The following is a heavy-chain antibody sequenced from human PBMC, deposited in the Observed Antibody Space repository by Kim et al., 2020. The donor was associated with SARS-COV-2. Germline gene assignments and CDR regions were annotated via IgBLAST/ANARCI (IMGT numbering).Heavy chain of an antibody. CDR2: IYNSGST. D-gene: IGHD6-13*01. J-gene: IGHJ3*02. Sequence: SETLSLTCTVSGGSISSYYWSWIRQPAGKGLEWIGRIYNSGSTNYNPSLKSRVTMSVDTSKNQFSLKLSSVTAADTAVYYCAREPHHWSITTAGTHIWGQGTMVTVSS. CDR1: GGSISSYY. V-gene: IGHV4-4*07. CDR3: AREPHHWSITTAGTHI.